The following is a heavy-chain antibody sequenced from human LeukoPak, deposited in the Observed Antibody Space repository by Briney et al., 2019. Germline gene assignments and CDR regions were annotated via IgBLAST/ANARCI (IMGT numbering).Heavy chain of an antibody. CDR2: INPNSGGT. V-gene: IGHV1-2*02. J-gene: IGHJ4*02. Sequence: ASVKVSCKVSGYTFTGYYMHWVRQAPGQGLEWMGWINPNSGGTNYAQKFQGRVTMTRDTSISTAYMELSRLRSDDTAVYYCARDLAHYGGNSGYWGQGTLVTVSS. CDR1: GYTFTGYY. CDR3: ARDLAHYGGNSGY. D-gene: IGHD4-23*01.